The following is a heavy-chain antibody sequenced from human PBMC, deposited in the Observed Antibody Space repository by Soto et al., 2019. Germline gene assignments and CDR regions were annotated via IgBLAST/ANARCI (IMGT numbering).Heavy chain of an antibody. CDR1: GGSISSSSYY. Sequence: SETLSLTCTVSGGSISSSSYYWGWIRQPPGKGLEWIGSIYYSGSTYYNPSLKSRVTISVDTSKNQFSLKLSSVTAADTAVYYCARLTAAEVWTFDYWGQGTLVTVSS. J-gene: IGHJ4*02. CDR3: ARLTAAEVWTFDY. V-gene: IGHV4-39*01. CDR2: IYYSGST. D-gene: IGHD3-16*01.